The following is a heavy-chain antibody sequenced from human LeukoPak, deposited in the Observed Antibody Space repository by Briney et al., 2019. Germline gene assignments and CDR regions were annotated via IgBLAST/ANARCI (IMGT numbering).Heavy chain of an antibody. D-gene: IGHD3-3*01. CDR3: ARDPHYDFWSGHDAFDI. Sequence: SVKVSCKASGGTFSSYAISWVRQAPGQGLEWMGGIIPIFGTANYAQKFQGRVTITADESTSTAYMELSSLRSEDTAVYYCARDPHYDFWSGHDAFDIWGQGTMVTVSS. V-gene: IGHV1-69*13. J-gene: IGHJ3*02. CDR2: IIPIFGTA. CDR1: GGTFSSYA.